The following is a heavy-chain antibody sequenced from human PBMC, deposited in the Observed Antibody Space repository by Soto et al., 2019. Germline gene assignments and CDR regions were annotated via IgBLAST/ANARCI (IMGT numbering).Heavy chain of an antibody. CDR1: GYTFTSYY. J-gene: IGHJ5*02. D-gene: IGHD2-15*01. CDR3: ASDAFGGGCS. CDR2: INPSSGSA. Sequence: QVQLGQSGAEVKKPGASVRLSCKASGYTFTSYYIHWMRQAPGQGLEWMGIINPSSGSASYAQKFQGRLTMTRDTSTSTVFMGLNSLTSEDTAIYYCASDAFGGGCSWGQGTLVTVSS. V-gene: IGHV1-46*01.